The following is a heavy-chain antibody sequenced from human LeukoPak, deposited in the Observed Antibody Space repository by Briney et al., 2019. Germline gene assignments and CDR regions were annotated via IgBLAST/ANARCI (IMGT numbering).Heavy chain of an antibody. V-gene: IGHV4-30-2*01. CDR3: ARERGSWFDP. CDR1: GGSISSGGYY. CDR2: IYHSGST. D-gene: IGHD3-16*01. J-gene: IGHJ5*02. Sequence: PSQTLSLTRTVSGGSISSGGYYWSWIRQPPGKGLEWIGYIYHSGSTYYNPSLKSRVTISVDRSKNQFSLKLSSVTAADTAVYYCARERGSWFDPWGQGTLVTVSS.